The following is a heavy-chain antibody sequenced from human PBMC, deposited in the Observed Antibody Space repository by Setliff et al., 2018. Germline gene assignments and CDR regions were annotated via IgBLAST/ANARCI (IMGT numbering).Heavy chain of an antibody. D-gene: IGHD3-10*01. CDR1: GYTFVDYG. V-gene: IGHV1-18*01. J-gene: IGHJ4*02. Sequence: GASVKVSYKASGYTFVDYGVTWVRQAPGQGLEWVGWISPYSGNAYSAPKFQGRLSLTTDTSTTTAYLELRSLRSDDSAVYFCSRLVRFCTRTVCQRLSGDDFWGQGTRVTVSS. CDR3: SRLVRFCTRTVCQRLSGDDF. CDR2: ISPYSGNA.